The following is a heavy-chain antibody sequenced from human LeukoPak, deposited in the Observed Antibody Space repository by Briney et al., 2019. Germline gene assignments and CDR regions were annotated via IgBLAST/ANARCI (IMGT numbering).Heavy chain of an antibody. J-gene: IGHJ5*02. CDR2: ISAYNGNT. Sequence: ASVKVYCKASGYTFTSYGISWVRQAPGQGLEWVGLISAYNGNTNYAQKLQGRVTMTTDTSTSTAYMELRSLRSDDTAVYYCARDPVAYYYDSSGLTNWFDPWGQGTLVTVSS. D-gene: IGHD3-22*01. CDR1: GYTFTSYG. V-gene: IGHV1-18*01. CDR3: ARDPVAYYYDSSGLTNWFDP.